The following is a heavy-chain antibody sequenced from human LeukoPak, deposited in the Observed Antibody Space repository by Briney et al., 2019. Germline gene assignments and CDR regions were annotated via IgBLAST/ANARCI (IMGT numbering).Heavy chain of an antibody. CDR2: NYYSGRT. CDR3: ARGDCSGGSCENFDY. D-gene: IGHD2-15*01. Sequence: SETLSLTCTVSGGSISSIYWSWIRQPPGKGLEWIGYNYYSGRTKYNPSLKSRVTISVDTSKNQFSLKLSSVTAADTAVYYCARGDCSGGSCENFDYWGQGTLVTVSS. J-gene: IGHJ4*02. V-gene: IGHV4-59*01. CDR1: GGSISSIY.